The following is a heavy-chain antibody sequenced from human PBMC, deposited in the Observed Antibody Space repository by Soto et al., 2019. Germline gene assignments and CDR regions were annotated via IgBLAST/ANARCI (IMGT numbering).Heavy chain of an antibody. Sequence: QLHLVQSGAVVKKPGASVTVSCSASGYPVTAYYMHWVRQAPGRGLEWMGGINPATGAAKYTQTFQGRVNQTRYTSTGTVFMELSGLTSEGTAVFYCASGGGVGVAGSAAFDMWGQGTLVTVSS. CDR1: GYPVTAYY. V-gene: IGHV1-2*02. CDR2: INPATGAA. CDR3: ASGGGVGVAGSAAFDM. D-gene: IGHD3-3*01. J-gene: IGHJ3*02.